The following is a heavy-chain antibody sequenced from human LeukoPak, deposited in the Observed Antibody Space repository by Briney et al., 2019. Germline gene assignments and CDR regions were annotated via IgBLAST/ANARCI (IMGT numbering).Heavy chain of an antibody. CDR2: ISSSSTYI. CDR1: GFTFSNYS. J-gene: IGHJ5*02. Sequence: GGSLRLSCVASGFTFSNYSMNWVRQAPGKGLEWVSSISSSSTYIYYADSVKGRFTVSRDNAKNSLYLQLNSLRAEDTSLYYCEREGVGASPPPNWFDPWGQATLVTVSP. D-gene: IGHD1-26*01. CDR3: EREGVGASPPPNWFDP. V-gene: IGHV3-21*01.